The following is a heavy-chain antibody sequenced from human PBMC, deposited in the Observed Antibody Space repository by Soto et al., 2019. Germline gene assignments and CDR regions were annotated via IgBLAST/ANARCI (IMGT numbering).Heavy chain of an antibody. CDR2: IYYSGST. J-gene: IGHJ3*02. CDR1: GGSISSYY. V-gene: IGHV4-59*01. CDR3: ARGYYGPGREWAFDI. Sequence: QVQLQESGPGLVKPSETLSLTCTVSGGSISSYYWSWIRQPPGKGLEWIGYIYYSGSTNYNPSLKSRVTISVDTSKNQFSLKLSSVTAADTAVYYCARGYYGPGREWAFDIWGQGTMVTVSS. D-gene: IGHD3-10*01.